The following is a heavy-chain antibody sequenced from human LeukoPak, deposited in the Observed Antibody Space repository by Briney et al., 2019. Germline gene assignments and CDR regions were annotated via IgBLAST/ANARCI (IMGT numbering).Heavy chain of an antibody. J-gene: IGHJ4*02. D-gene: IGHD4-17*01. Sequence: PGGSLRLSCAASGFTFSSYEMNWVRQAPGKGLEWVSYISSSSSTIYYADSVKGRFTISRDNAKNSLYLQMNSLRAEDTAVYYCARGPADYGDPNGDYWGQGTLVTVSS. CDR3: ARGPADYGDPNGDY. V-gene: IGHV3-48*01. CDR1: GFTFSSYE. CDR2: ISSSSSTI.